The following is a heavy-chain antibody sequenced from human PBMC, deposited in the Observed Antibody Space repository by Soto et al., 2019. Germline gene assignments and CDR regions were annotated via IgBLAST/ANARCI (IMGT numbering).Heavy chain of an antibody. CDR2: ISGSGGST. J-gene: IGHJ4*02. V-gene: IGHV3-23*01. CDR1: GFTFSSYA. D-gene: IGHD3-9*01. Sequence: GGSLRLSCAASGFTFSSYAMSWVRQAPGKGLEWVSAISGSGGSTYYADSVKGRFTISRDNSKNTLYLQMNSLRAEDTAVYYCAKKRLKTRYFDWLGGYFDYWGQGTLVTVSS. CDR3: AKKRLKTRYFDWLGGYFDY.